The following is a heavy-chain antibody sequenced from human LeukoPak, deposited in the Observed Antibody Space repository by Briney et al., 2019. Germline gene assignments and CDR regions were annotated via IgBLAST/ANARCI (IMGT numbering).Heavy chain of an antibody. Sequence: ASVKVSCKASGYTFTGYYMHWVRQAPGQGLEWMGWINPNSGGTNYAQKFQGRVTMTRDTSISTAYMELSRLRSDDTAVYYCARRYYDFWSGTRDAFDIWGQGTMVTVSS. V-gene: IGHV1-2*02. CDR2: INPNSGGT. CDR1: GYTFTGYY. CDR3: ARRYYDFWSGTRDAFDI. J-gene: IGHJ3*02. D-gene: IGHD3-3*01.